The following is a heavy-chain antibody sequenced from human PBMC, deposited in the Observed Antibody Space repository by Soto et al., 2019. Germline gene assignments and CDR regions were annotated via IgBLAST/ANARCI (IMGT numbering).Heavy chain of an antibody. V-gene: IGHV4-31*03. CDR3: ARVEHGVYNWFDP. Sequence: QVQLQESGPGLVKPSQTLSLTCTVSGGSISSGGYYWSWIRQHPGKGLEWIGYIYYRGSTYYNPSIKSRVTISVDTSKNQFSLKLSSVTAADTAVYYCARVEHGVYNWFDPWGQGTLVTVSS. J-gene: IGHJ5*02. CDR2: IYYRGST. D-gene: IGHD1-1*01. CDR1: GGSISSGGYY.